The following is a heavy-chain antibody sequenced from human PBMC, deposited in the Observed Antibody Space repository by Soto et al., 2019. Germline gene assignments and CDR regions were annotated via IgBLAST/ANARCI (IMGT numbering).Heavy chain of an antibody. CDR3: AKGPLGGGYDRDS. CDR2: ISGSGGNT. V-gene: IGHV3-23*01. CDR1: GFTFSNYA. D-gene: IGHD5-12*01. J-gene: IGHJ4*02. Sequence: EVQLLDSGGGLVQPGRSLRLSCAASGFTFSNYAMNWVRQAPGKGLEWVSAISGSGGNTYYADYVKGRFTISRHNSKNTQYLQISSLRAEDTAVYYCAKGPLGGGYDRDSWGQGTLVTVSS.